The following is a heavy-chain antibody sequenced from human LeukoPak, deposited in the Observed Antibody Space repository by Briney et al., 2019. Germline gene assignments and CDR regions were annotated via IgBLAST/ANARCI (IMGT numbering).Heavy chain of an antibody. J-gene: IGHJ4*02. CDR3: ARQVNSMAGTHFDV. Sequence: SETLSLTCTVYSGYIGSSNYYWGWIRQPPGKGLEWIGSIYYSGIAYYNPTLKSRVTISVDASKSHFSLRLSSVTAADTAVYYCARQVNSMAGTHFDVWGLGTLVPVSS. V-gene: IGHV4-39*01. CDR2: IYYSGIA. D-gene: IGHD6-19*01. CDR1: SGYIGSSNYY.